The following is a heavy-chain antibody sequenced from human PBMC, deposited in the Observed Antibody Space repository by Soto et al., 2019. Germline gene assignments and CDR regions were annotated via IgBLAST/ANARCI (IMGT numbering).Heavy chain of an antibody. Sequence: QVHLQVSGPGLVKPSETLSLTCTVSGVSVSSPTSYWSWIRQPPGKGLEWIGYIYNSGNTDYNPSLKSRVTMSVDTSKNQFSLKLSSVTAADTAVYYCATSTGAYSSGLYLVYWPENWGQGTLVTVSS. D-gene: IGHD2-21*01. J-gene: IGHJ4*02. V-gene: IGHV4-61*01. CDR1: GVSVSSPTSY. CDR3: ATSTGAYSSGLYLVYWPEN. CDR2: IYNSGNT.